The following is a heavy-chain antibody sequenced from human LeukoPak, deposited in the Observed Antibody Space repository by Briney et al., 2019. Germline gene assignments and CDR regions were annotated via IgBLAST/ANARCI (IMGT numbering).Heavy chain of an antibody. V-gene: IGHV3-48*03. J-gene: IGHJ4*02. D-gene: IGHD1-26*01. CDR1: GFTFSSYE. CDR2: ISSSGSTI. CDR3: ARYEGAAYYFDH. Sequence: GGSLRLSCAASGFTFSSYEMNWVRQAPGKGLEWVSYISSSGSTIYYADSVKGRFTISRDNAKNSLYLQMNSLRAGDTAVYYCARYEGAAYYFDHWGQGTLVTVSS.